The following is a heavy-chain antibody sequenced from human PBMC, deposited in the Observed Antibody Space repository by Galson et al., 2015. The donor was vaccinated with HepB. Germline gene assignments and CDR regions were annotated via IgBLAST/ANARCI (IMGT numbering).Heavy chain of an antibody. CDR1: GYTFTSYD. J-gene: IGHJ4*02. Sequence: SVKVSCKASGYTFTSYDINWVRQATGQGLEWMGWMNPNSGNTGYAQKFQGRVTMTRNTSISTAYMELSSLRSEDTAVYYCARDLSSSSWYVDYWGQGTLVTVSS. CDR2: MNPNSGNT. D-gene: IGHD6-13*01. V-gene: IGHV1-8*01. CDR3: ARDLSSSSWYVDY.